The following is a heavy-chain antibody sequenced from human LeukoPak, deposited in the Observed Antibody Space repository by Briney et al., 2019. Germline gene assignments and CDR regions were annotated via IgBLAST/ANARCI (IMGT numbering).Heavy chain of an antibody. V-gene: IGHV1-2*02. CDR3: ARGFTRYCSGGSCYCEDY. CDR2: INPNSGGT. D-gene: IGHD2-15*01. Sequence: ASVKVSCKASGYTLTGYYMHWVRQAPGQGLEWMGWINPNSGGTNYAQKFQGRVTMTRDTSISTAYMELSRLRSDDTAVYYCARGFTRYCSGGSCYCEDYWGQGTLVTVSS. J-gene: IGHJ4*02. CDR1: GYTLTGYY.